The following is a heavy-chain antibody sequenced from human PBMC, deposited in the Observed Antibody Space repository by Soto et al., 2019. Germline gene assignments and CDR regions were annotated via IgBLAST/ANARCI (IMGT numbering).Heavy chain of an antibody. CDR3: AKSGGFSGIVMGYFDH. CDR1: GFSFRSYG. V-gene: IGHV3-30*18. Sequence: QVQLVDSGGGVVQPGRSLRLSCAASGFSFRSYGMHWVRQAPGKGLEWVAVISYDGTNEYYADSVRGRFTISRDNSKNTLYLHMNSLGAEDTAVYYCAKSGGFSGIVMGYFDHWGQGTLVTVSS. J-gene: IGHJ4*02. CDR2: ISYDGTNE. D-gene: IGHD3-22*01.